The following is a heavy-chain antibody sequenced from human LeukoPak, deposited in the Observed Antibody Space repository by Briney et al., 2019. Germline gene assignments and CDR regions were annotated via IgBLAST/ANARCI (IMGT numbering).Heavy chain of an antibody. CDR3: ARAGRGDYDSSGYYYVHYYYYMDV. J-gene: IGHJ6*03. CDR1: GYTFTSYG. CDR2: ISAYNGNT. D-gene: IGHD3-22*01. V-gene: IGHV1-18*01. Sequence: ASVQVSCKASGYTFTSYGISWVRQAPGQGLEWMGWISAYNGNTNYAQKLQGRVTMTTDTSTSTAYMELRSLRSDDTAVYYCARAGRGDYDSSGYYYVHYYYYMDVWGKGTTVTVSS.